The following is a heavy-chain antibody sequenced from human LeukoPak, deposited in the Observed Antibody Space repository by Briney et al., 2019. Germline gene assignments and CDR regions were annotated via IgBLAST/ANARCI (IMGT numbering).Heavy chain of an antibody. V-gene: IGHV4-59*01. J-gene: IGHJ4*02. CDR1: GGSISSYY. CDR2: IYYSVST. D-gene: IGHD3-3*01. CDR3: AGGDSASYYDLWSGYLPFDY. Sequence: SETLSLTCTVSGGSISSYYWSWIRQPPGKGLEWIGYIYYSVSTNYNPSLKSRVTRSVDTSKNQFSLRLSSVTAADTAVYYCAGGDSASYYDLWSGYLPFDYWGQGTLVTVSS.